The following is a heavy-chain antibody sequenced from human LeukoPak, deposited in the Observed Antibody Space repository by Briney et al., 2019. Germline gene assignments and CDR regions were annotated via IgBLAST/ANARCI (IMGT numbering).Heavy chain of an antibody. CDR3: AKDCCSSSWYTPNFDY. D-gene: IGHD6-13*01. Sequence: GGSLRLSCTPSGFTFDDFAMHWVRQAPGQDLGGFSGFSGNRVRIGYADSVKGRFTISRDNAKNSLYLQMNSLRAEDTALYYCAKDCCSSSWYTPNFDYWGQGNLVTVSS. V-gene: IGHV3-9*01. CDR2: FSGNRVRI. CDR1: GFTFDDFA. J-gene: IGHJ4*02.